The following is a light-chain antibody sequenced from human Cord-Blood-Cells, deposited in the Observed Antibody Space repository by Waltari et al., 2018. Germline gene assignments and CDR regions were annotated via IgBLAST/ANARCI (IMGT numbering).Light chain of an antibody. CDR3: QQYKNWPFT. V-gene: IGKV3D-15*03. CDR2: GAS. Sequence: EIVMPQSPATLTVSTGERATITCRASQSVSSNIAWYQQKPGQAPRLLLYGASNRATVIPARFSGSGSGTEFTLTISILQSEDFAVYYCQQYKNWPFTFGPGTKVDIK. J-gene: IGKJ3*01. CDR1: QSVSSN.